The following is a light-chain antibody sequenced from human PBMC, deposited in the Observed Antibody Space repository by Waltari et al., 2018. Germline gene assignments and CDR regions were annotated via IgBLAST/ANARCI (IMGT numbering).Light chain of an antibody. J-gene: IGLJ1*01. Sequence: QSALTQPAPVSGSPGQPITVSCPGTSSDVGSYNLVSWYQHHPPKAPKLMIYEVSKRPSGVSNRFSGSKSGNTASLTISGLQPEDEADYYCCSYAGANTYVFGSGTKVTVL. V-gene: IGLV2-23*02. CDR2: EVS. CDR3: CSYAGANTYV. CDR1: SSDVGSYNL.